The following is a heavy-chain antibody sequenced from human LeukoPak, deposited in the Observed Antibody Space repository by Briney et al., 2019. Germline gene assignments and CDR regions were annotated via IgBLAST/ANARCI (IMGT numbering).Heavy chain of an antibody. CDR3: ASSPLYYDILTGYYGGSYYFDY. J-gene: IGHJ4*02. D-gene: IGHD3-9*01. CDR2: INHSGST. Sequence: SETLSLTCAVYGGSFSGYYWSWLRQPPGKGLEWIGEINHSGSTNYNPSLKSRVTISVDTSKNQFSLKLSSVTAADTAVYYCASSPLYYDILTGYYGGSYYFDYWGQGTLVTVSS. CDR1: GGSFSGYY. V-gene: IGHV4-34*01.